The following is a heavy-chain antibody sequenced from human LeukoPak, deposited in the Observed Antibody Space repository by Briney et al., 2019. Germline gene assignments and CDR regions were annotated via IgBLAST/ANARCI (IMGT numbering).Heavy chain of an antibody. V-gene: IGHV3-74*01. D-gene: IGHD3-16*01. CDR2: INPDGSTT. CDR1: GFTFSTYW. CDR3: ARINENGGG. Sequence: PGGSLRLSCAASGFTFSTYWMHWVRQAPGKGLVWVSRINPDGSTTNYADSVKGRFTISRDNAKNTLYLQMNSLRAEDTAVYYFARINENGGGWGQGTLVTVSS. J-gene: IGHJ4*02.